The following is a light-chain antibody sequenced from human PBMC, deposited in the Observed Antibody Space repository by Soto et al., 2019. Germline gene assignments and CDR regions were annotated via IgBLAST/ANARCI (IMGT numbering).Light chain of an antibody. CDR3: EAWDSNLSGGV. CDR1: RSNIGNNY. V-gene: IGLV1-51*01. Sequence: QSVLTQPPSVSAAPGQKVTVSCSGSRSNIGNNYVSWYQHLPGTAPKLLIYDNDKRPSGIPDRFSASKSGTSATLDITGLQTGDEADYYCEAWDSNLSGGVFGGGTKVTAL. J-gene: IGLJ2*01. CDR2: DND.